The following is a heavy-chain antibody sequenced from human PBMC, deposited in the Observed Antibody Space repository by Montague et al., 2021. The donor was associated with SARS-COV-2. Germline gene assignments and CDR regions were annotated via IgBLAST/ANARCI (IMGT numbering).Heavy chain of an antibody. J-gene: IGHJ4*02. CDR3: ASGVRSEFFDY. V-gene: IGHV5-51*01. Sequence: QPVAEVKTPGESLKISCEASAYTFSSYWIGWVRQVPGKGLEWMGIIYPHDSDTRYGPSFQGQVTISADKSISTAFLQWNSLRASDTAMYYCASGVRSEFFDYWGQGTLVAVSS. D-gene: IGHD3-10*01. CDR2: IYPHDSDT. CDR1: AYTFSSYW.